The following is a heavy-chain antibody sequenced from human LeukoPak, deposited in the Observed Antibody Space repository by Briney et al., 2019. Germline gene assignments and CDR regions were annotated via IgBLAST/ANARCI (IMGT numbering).Heavy chain of an antibody. V-gene: IGHV1-46*01. CDR3: ARVWMIFGVEDAFDI. J-gene: IGHJ3*02. Sequence: ASVKVSCKASGYTFTSYYMHWVRQAPGQGLEWMGIINPSGGSTSYAQKFQGRVTMTRDTSTSTVYMELSSLRSEDTAVYYCARVWMIFGVEDAFDIWGQGTMVTVSS. CDR1: GYTFTSYY. D-gene: IGHD3-3*01. CDR2: INPSGGST.